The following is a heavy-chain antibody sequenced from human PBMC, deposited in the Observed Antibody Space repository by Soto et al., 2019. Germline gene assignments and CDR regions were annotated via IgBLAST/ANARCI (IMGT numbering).Heavy chain of an antibody. D-gene: IGHD5-18*01. Sequence: SVKASFKASGHTFTSYYMHWVRQAPGQGLEWMGIINPSGGSTSYAQKFQGRVTMTRDTSTSTVYMELSSLRSEDTAVYYCARVEDTAMGHLDPSGQGTLVTVSS. CDR3: ARVEDTAMGHLDP. J-gene: IGHJ5*02. CDR1: GHTFTSYY. V-gene: IGHV1-46*01. CDR2: INPSGGST.